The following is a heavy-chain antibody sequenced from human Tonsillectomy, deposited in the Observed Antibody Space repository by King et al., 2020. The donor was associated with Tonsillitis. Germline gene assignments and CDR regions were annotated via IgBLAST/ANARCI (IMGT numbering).Heavy chain of an antibody. CDR1: GFTFDDYT. D-gene: IGHD3-3*01. CDR3: AKYINSYYDFWSCNVGGMDV. CDR2: ISWDGGST. V-gene: IGHV3-43*01. Sequence: VQLVESGGVVVQPGGSLRLSCAASGFTFDDYTMHWVRQAPGKGLEWVSLISWDGGSTYYADSVKGRFTISRDNSKNSLYLQMNSLRSEDTALYYFAKYINSYYDFWSCNVGGMDVWGQGTTVTVSS. J-gene: IGHJ6*02.